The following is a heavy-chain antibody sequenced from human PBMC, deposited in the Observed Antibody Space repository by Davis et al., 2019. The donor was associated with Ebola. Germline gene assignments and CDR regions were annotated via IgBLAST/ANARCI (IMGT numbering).Heavy chain of an antibody. J-gene: IGHJ6*02. Sequence: GESLKISCPDSVITFSSYAVTWVRQAPGKGLEWVSAISGSGGSTYYADSVKGRFTISRDNSKNTLYLQMNSLRAEDTAVYYCAKDHWTDDYVIYYYVMDVWGQGTTVTVSS. CDR2: ISGSGGST. CDR3: AKDHWTDDYVIYYYVMDV. CDR1: VITFSSYA. D-gene: IGHD4-17*01. V-gene: IGHV3-23*01.